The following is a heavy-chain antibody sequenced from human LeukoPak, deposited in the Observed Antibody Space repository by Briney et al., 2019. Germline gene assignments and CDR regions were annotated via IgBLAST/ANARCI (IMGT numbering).Heavy chain of an antibody. V-gene: IGHV4-59*01. J-gene: IGHJ4*02. CDR2: IYYSGST. Sequence: SETLSLTCTVSGGSISSYYWSWIRQPRGEGLEWIGYIYYSGSTNYNPSLKSRVTISVDTSKNQFSLKLSSVTAADTAVYYCATGYSSGWYDYWGQGTLVTVSS. D-gene: IGHD6-19*01. CDR1: GGSISSYY. CDR3: ATGYSSGWYDY.